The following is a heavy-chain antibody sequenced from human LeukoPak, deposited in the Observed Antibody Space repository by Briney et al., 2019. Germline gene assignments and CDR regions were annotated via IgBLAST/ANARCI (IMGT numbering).Heavy chain of an antibody. CDR1: GFTFSSYW. J-gene: IGHJ3*02. CDR2: IKQDGSEK. V-gene: IGHV3-7*01. Sequence: GGSLRLSCAASGFTFSSYWMSWVRQAPGKGLEWVANIKQDGSEKYYVDSVKGRFTISRDNAKNSLYLQMNSLRAEDTAVYYCARVRIVGASHDAFDIWGQGTMGTVAS. CDR3: ARVRIVGASHDAFDI. D-gene: IGHD1-26*01.